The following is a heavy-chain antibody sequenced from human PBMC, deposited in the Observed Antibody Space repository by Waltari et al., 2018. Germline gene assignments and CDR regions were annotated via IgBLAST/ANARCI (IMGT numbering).Heavy chain of an antibody. J-gene: IGHJ3*02. CDR1: GGSISSYY. CDR3: ARATYYYDSSGYPHVEAFDI. Sequence: QVQLQESGPGLVKPSETLSLTCTVSGGSISSYYWSWIRQPPGKGLEWIGYIYYSGSTNYNPSLKSRVTISVDTSKNQFSLKLSSVTAADTAVYYCARATYYYDSSGYPHVEAFDIWGQGTMVTVSS. CDR2: IYYSGST. D-gene: IGHD3-22*01. V-gene: IGHV4-59*01.